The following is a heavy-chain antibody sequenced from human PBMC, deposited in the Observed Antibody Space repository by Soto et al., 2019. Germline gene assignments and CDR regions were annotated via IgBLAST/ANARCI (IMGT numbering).Heavy chain of an antibody. J-gene: IGHJ4*02. V-gene: IGHV3-23*01. CDR1: GFTFASYA. CDR2: ISGDGDIT. D-gene: IGHD2-15*01. CDR3: ARSSGRVNMLLGLD. Sequence: EVQLLESGGGLVQPGGSLRLSCAASGFTFASYAMSWVLQAPGRGLEWVSAISGDGDITYYADSVKGRFTISRATSQKALYLQLTCLRAEDTAVFYCARSSGRVNMLLGLDWGQGLLV.